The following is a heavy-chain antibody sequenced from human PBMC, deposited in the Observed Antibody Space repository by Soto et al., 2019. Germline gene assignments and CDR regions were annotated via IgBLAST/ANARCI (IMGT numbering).Heavy chain of an antibody. J-gene: IGHJ6*03. Sequence: GGSLRLSCAASGFTFSSYAMSWVRQAPGKGLEWVSAISGSGGSTYYADSVKGRFTISRDNSKNTLYLQMNSLRAEDTAVYYCAKDYDILTGYLSGYYYYMDVWGKGTTVTVSS. V-gene: IGHV3-23*01. CDR2: ISGSGGST. CDR1: GFTFSSYA. CDR3: AKDYDILTGYLSGYYYYMDV. D-gene: IGHD3-9*01.